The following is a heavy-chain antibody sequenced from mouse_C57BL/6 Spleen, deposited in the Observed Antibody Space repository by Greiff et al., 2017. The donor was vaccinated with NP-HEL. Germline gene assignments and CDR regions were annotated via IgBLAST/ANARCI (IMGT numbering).Heavy chain of an antibody. CDR1: GFTFSSYA. J-gene: IGHJ3*01. CDR2: ISDGGSYT. D-gene: IGHD1-1*01. CDR3: ASPYYGSSQAFAY. V-gene: IGHV5-4*01. Sequence: EVQLVESGGGLVKPGGSLKLSCAASGFTFSSYAMSWVRQTPEKRLEWVATISDGGSYTYYPDNVKGRFTISRDNAKNNLYLQMSHLKSEDTAMYYGASPYYGSSQAFAYWGQGTLVTVSA.